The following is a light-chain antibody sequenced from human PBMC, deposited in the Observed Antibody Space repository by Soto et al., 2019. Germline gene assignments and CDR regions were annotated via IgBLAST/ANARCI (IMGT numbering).Light chain of an antibody. CDR2: AAS. CDR1: QGISSY. J-gene: IGKJ4*01. CDR3: QQYYSYPLT. V-gene: IGKV1-8*01. Sequence: AIRMIRSPSSLSASTGDRVTITCRASQGISSYLAWYQQKPGKAPKLLIYAASTLQSGVPSRFSGSGSGTDVTLTISCLQSEDFATYYCQQYYSYPLTFGGGTKVEIK.